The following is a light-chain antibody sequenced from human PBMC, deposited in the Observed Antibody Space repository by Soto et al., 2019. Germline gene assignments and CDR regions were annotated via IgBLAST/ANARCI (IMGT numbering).Light chain of an antibody. V-gene: IGLV1-40*01. CDR2: GDT. J-gene: IGLJ2*01. Sequence: QSVLTQPPSVSGAPGQRVTISCAGSISDIGGGYDVHWYQHLPGSVPKLLIYGDTNRPSGVPDRFSGSKSGTSASLAITGLQAEDEADYYCQSYDSSLSGHVVFGGGTKLTVL. CDR1: ISDIGGGYD. CDR3: QSYDSSLSGHVV.